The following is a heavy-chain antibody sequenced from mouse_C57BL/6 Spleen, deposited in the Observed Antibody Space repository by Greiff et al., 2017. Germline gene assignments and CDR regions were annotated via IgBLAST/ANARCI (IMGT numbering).Heavy chain of an antibody. J-gene: IGHJ3*01. CDR1: GYTFTDYN. CDR2: INPNNGGT. V-gene: IGHV1-22*01. D-gene: IGHD1-1*01. CDR3: TTDYYGSSPAY. Sequence: VQLQQSGPELVKPGASVKMSCKASGYTFTDYNMHWVKQSHGKSLEWIGYINPNNGGTNYNQKFKGKATLTVNKSSSTAYMELRSLTSEDTAVYYCTTDYYGSSPAYWGQGTLVTVSA.